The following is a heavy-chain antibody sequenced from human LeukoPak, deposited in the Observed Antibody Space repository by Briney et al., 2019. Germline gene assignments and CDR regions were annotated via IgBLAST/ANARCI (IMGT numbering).Heavy chain of an antibody. CDR3: ARQIVATTYDY. D-gene: IGHD5-12*01. J-gene: IGHJ4*02. Sequence: PGGSLRLSCAASRFTFSSYSMNWVRQAPGKGLEWVSSISSGSSYIYYADSVKGRFTISRDNAKNSLYLQMNSLRAEDAAVYYCARQIVATTYDYWGQGTLVTVSS. CDR1: RFTFSSYS. CDR2: ISSGSSYI. V-gene: IGHV3-21*01.